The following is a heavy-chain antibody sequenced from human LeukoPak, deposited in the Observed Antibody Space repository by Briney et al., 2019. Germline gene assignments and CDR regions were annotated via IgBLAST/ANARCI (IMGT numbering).Heavy chain of an antibody. CDR1: GFTFSSYS. J-gene: IGHJ6*03. Sequence: GGSLRLSCAASGFTFSSYSMTWVRQAPGKGLEWVSSISSSSSYIYYADSVKGRFTISRDNAKNSLYLQMNSLRAEDTAVYYCARDKHQDYYYMDVWGKGTTVTVSS. CDR3: ARDKHQDYYYMDV. V-gene: IGHV3-21*01. D-gene: IGHD2-2*01. CDR2: ISSSSSYI.